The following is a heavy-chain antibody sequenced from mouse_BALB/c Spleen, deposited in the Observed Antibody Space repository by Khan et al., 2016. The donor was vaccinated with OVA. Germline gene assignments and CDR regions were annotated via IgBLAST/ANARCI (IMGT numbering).Heavy chain of an antibody. CDR3: ATLYGDSFAY. D-gene: IGHD2-13*01. CDR1: GFNIKDTY. J-gene: IGHJ3*01. CDR2: IDPANGNT. Sequence: VQLKQSGAELVKPGASVKLSCTASGFNIKDTYMHWVKQRPEQGLEWIGRIDPANGNTKYDPKFKDQATITADTSSNTAYLQLSSLTSEDTAVDYCATLYGDSFAYWGQGNLGSGSA. V-gene: IGHV14-3*02.